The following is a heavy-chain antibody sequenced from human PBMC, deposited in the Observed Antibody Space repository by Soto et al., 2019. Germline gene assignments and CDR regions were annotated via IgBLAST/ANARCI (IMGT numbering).Heavy chain of an antibody. CDR2: ISAYNGNT. D-gene: IGHD3-16*02. Sequence: ASVKVSCKASGYTFTSYGISWVRQAPGQGLEWMGWISAYNGNTNYAQKLQGRVTMTTDTSTSTAYMELRSLRSDDTAVYYCATEGLRAYDYVWGSYRFDAFDIWGQGTMVTVSS. CDR1: GYTFTSYG. CDR3: ATEGLRAYDYVWGSYRFDAFDI. V-gene: IGHV1-18*04. J-gene: IGHJ3*02.